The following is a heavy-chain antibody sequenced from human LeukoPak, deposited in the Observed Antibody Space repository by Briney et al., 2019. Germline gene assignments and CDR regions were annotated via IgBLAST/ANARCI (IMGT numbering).Heavy chain of an antibody. CDR1: GFTFSSYA. V-gene: IGHV3-23*01. CDR3: AKANWVSNADAVW. CDR2: ISGSGGST. J-gene: IGHJ4*02. D-gene: IGHD1-1*01. Sequence: PGGSLRLSCAASGFTFSSYAMSWVRQAPGKGLEWVSAISGSGGSTYYADSAKGRFTISRDNSKNTLYLQMNSLRVEDTAIYYCAKANWVSNADAVWWGQGTQVTVSS.